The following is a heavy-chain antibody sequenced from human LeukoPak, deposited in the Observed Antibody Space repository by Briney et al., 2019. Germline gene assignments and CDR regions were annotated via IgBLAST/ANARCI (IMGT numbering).Heavy chain of an antibody. CDR1: GYTFTGYY. J-gene: IGHJ4*02. Sequence: GASVKVSCKASGYTFTGYYMHWVRQAPGQGLEWMGWINPNSGGTNYAQKFQGRVTMTRDTSISTAYMELSRLRYDDTAVYYCARLSGYSYGYDDDWGQGTLVTVSS. CDR2: INPNSGGT. CDR3: ARLSGYSYGYDDD. V-gene: IGHV1-2*02. D-gene: IGHD5-18*01.